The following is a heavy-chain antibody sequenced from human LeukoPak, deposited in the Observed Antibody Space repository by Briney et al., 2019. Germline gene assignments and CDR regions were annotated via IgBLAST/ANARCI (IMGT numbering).Heavy chain of an antibody. J-gene: IGHJ6*02. CDR3: AKDLGGLYYYYYGMDV. CDR2: ISGSGGST. Sequence: AGGSLRLSCAASGFTFSSYAMSWVRQAPGKGLEWVSAISGSGGSTYYADSVKGRFTISRDNSKNTLYLQMNSLRAEDTAVYYCAKDLGGLYYYYYGMDVWGQGTTVTVSS. V-gene: IGHV3-23*01. CDR1: GFTFSSYA. D-gene: IGHD3-16*01.